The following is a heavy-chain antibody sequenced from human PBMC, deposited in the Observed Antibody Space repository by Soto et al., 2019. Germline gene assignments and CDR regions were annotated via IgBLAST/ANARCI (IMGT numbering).Heavy chain of an antibody. Sequence: GGSLRLSCAAPGLTLSDSWMSWVRQAPGRGLEWIGRIKTKREGGTTDYGAPVKGRFSISTDESANTLYLQMNSLKTEDTAVYYCATYDYIWGNTRYRWAYWGQGTPVTVSS. V-gene: IGHV3-15*01. J-gene: IGHJ4*02. CDR3: ATYDYIWGNTRYRWAY. CDR1: GLTLSDSW. CDR2: IKTKREGGTT. D-gene: IGHD3-16*01.